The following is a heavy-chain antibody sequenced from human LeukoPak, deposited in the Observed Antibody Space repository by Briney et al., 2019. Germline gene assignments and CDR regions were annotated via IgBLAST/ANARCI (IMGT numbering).Heavy chain of an antibody. CDR2: IYPGDSDT. V-gene: IGHV5-51*01. CDR1: GYSFTSYW. CDR3: ARQVTAASDS. J-gene: IGHJ4*02. D-gene: IGHD6-13*01. Sequence: GASLKISCKGSGYSFTSYWIGWVRQMPGKGLEWMGIIYPGDSDTRYSPSLQGQVTLSVDKSINTAYLQWSSLKASDTAMYYCARQVTAASDSWGQGTLVTVSS.